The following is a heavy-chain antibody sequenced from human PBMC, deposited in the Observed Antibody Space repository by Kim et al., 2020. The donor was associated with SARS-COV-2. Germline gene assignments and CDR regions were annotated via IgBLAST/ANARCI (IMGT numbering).Heavy chain of an antibody. J-gene: IGHJ4*02. D-gene: IGHD3-22*01. CDR2: ISSSSSYI. CDR3: ARDHYDSSGYHDY. CDR1: GFTFSSYS. V-gene: IGHV3-21*01. Sequence: GGSLRLSCAASGFTFSSYSMNWVRQAPGKGLEWVSSISSSSSYIYYEDSVKGRFTISRDNAKNSLYLQMNSLRAEDTAVYYCARDHYDSSGYHDYWGQGTLVTVSS.